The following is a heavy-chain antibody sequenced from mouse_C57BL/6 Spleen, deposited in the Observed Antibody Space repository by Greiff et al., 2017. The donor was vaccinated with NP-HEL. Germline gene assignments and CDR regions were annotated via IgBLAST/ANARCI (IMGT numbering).Heavy chain of an antibody. V-gene: IGHV1-72*01. Sequence: VKLQQPGAELVKPGASVKLSCKASGYTFTSYWMHWVKQRPGRGLEWIGRIDPNSGGTKYNEKFKSKATLTVDKPSSTAYMQLSSLTSEDSAVYCWARTEKSWFAYWGQGTLVTVSA. CDR2: IDPNSGGT. J-gene: IGHJ3*01. D-gene: IGHD1-3*01. CDR3: ARTEKSWFAY. CDR1: GYTFTSYW.